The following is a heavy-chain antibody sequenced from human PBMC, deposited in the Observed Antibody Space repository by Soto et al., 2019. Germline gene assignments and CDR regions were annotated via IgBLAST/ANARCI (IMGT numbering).Heavy chain of an antibody. CDR2: IKPDGSEK. J-gene: IGHJ4*02. CDR3: SRHSTFLTGPLDC. V-gene: IGHV3-7*05. Sequence: EEQLVESGGGLVPPGGSLRLSCVASGFSFRRNWMSWVRQAPGKGLEWVARIKPDGSEKDHVDSVKGRFTISRDNDANSLYLQMNSLRAEDTAVYYCSRHSTFLTGPLDCWGQGTLVIVSS. CDR1: GFSFRRNW. D-gene: IGHD2-2*01.